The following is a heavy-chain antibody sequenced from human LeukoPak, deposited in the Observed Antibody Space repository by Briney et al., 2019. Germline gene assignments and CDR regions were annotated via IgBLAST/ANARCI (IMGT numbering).Heavy chain of an antibody. Sequence: GGSLRLSCAASGFTFSNSDMNWVRQAPGKGLEWVSGVSWNGSRTHYADSVKGRFIISRDNSRNFLYQQMNSLRPEDTAVYYCARALKYDSDSGNEYYEYFVHWGQGTLVIVSS. CDR3: ARALKYDSDSGNEYYEYFVH. CDR1: GFTFSNSD. V-gene: IGHV3-19*01. CDR2: VSWNGSRT. J-gene: IGHJ1*01. D-gene: IGHD3-22*01.